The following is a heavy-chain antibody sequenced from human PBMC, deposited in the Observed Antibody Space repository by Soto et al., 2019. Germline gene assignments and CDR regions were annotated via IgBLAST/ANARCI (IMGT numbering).Heavy chain of an antibody. CDR2: IHHTGST. CDR1: GGFISSYY. CDR3: ARSIDSSGFYFSNC. J-gene: IGHJ4*02. D-gene: IGHD3-22*01. Sequence: SETLSLTCTVSGGFISSYYWSWIRQSPGKGLELIGYIHHTGSTNYNPSLKSRVTMSLDTSRNQFSLKLYSVTAADTAVYYCARSIDSSGFYFSNCWGRGTLVTVS. V-gene: IGHV4-59*01.